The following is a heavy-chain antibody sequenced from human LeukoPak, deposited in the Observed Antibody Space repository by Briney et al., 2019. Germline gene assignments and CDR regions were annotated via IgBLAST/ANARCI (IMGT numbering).Heavy chain of an antibody. Sequence: SETLSLTCAVYGGSFSGYYWSWIRQPPGKGLEWIGEINHSGSTNYNPSLKSRVTISVDTSKNQFSLKLSSVTAADPAVYYCARWQRGYSYGYXNNXXXPWXQGTLVTVSS. CDR2: INHSGST. D-gene: IGHD5-18*01. J-gene: IGHJ5*02. V-gene: IGHV4-34*01. CDR3: ARWQRGYSYGYXNNXXXP. CDR1: GGSFSGYY.